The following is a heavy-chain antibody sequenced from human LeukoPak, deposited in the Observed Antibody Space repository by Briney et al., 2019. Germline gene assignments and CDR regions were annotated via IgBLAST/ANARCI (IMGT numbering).Heavy chain of an antibody. J-gene: IGHJ4*02. V-gene: IGHV4-34*01. CDR3: ARGKYYYDS. CDR2: INHSGST. D-gene: IGHD6-6*01. Sequence: PSGTLSLTCAVYGGSFSGYYWSWIRQPPGKGLEWIGEINHSGSTNYNPSLKSRVTISVDTSKNQFSLKLSSVTAADTAVYYCARGKYYYDSWGQGTLVTVSS. CDR1: GGSFSGYY.